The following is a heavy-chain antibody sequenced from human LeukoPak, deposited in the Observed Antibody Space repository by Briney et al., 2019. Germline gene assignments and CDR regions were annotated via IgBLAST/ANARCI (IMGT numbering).Heavy chain of an antibody. CDR1: GFTVSSYY. D-gene: IGHD3-10*01. J-gene: IGHJ4*02. V-gene: IGHV3-66*02. Sequence: PGGSLRLSCAASGFTVSSYYMSWVRQAPGKGLEWVSVIYSGGSTYYADSVKGRFTISRDNSKNTLYLQMNSLRAEDTAVYYCASTLGGTMVRGVIDYWGQGTLVTVSS. CDR3: ASTLGGTMVRGVIDY. CDR2: IYSGGST.